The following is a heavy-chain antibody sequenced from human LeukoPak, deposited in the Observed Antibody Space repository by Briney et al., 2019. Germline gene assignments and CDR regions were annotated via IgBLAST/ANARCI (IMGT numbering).Heavy chain of an antibody. J-gene: IGHJ1*01. D-gene: IGHD2-21*02. Sequence: SETLSLTCIVSGDSISRNTYHWGWVRQPPGKGLEWIGTIYYSGSIYYNQSLRGRVALSVDTSKNQFSLKLTSVTAADTAVYYCGRTDETAPAEDFQHWGQGTLVTVSS. CDR3: GRTDETAPAEDFQH. CDR1: GDSISRNTYH. CDR2: IYYSGSI. V-gene: IGHV4-39*01.